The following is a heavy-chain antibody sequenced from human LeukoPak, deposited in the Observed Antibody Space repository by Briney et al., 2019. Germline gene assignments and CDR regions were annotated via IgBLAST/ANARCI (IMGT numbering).Heavy chain of an antibody. Sequence: ASVKVSCKASGYTFTSYGISWVRQAPGQGLEWMGWISAYNGNTNYAQKLQGRVTMTTDTSTSTAYMELRSLRSDDTAVYYCARGRRGQLLYLNWFDPWGQGTLVTVSS. CDR1: GYTFTSYG. J-gene: IGHJ5*02. CDR2: ISAYNGNT. V-gene: IGHV1-18*01. D-gene: IGHD2-2*02. CDR3: ARGRRGQLLYLNWFDP.